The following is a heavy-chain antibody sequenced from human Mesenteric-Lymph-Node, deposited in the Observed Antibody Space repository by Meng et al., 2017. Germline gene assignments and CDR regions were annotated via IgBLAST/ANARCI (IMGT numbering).Heavy chain of an antibody. CDR1: GYNFGDFY. CDR3: TKNHYGSGQDAFDI. CDR2: INFNGGGT. V-gene: IGHV1-2*02. J-gene: IGHJ3*02. Sequence: ARVKKLGASLKVPCKASGYNFGDFYMNWVRQAPGRGLEWMGWINFNGGGTNYPQTFQDRVTMTRDTSISTAYMELRSLTFDDTAMYYCTKNHYGSGQDAFDIWGQGTMVTV. D-gene: IGHD3-10*01.